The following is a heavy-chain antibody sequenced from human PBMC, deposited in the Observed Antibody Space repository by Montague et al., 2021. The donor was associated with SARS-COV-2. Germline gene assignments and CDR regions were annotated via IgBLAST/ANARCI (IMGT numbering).Heavy chain of an antibody. J-gene: IGHJ6*02. CDR3: ARLPYDNSYGIDV. V-gene: IGHV4-59*01. D-gene: IGHD3-9*01. CDR2: IDYSGST. Sequence: SETLSLTCTVSGGSISTYYWNWIRQFPGKGLEWIGYIDYSGSTNYNPSLQSRVIISVDRSKIQFSLKLYSVTAADTAIYYCARLPYDNSYGIDVWGQGTTVTVSS. CDR1: GGSISTYY.